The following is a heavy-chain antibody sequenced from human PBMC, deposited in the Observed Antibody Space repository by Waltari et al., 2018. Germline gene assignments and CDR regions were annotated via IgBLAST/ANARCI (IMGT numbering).Heavy chain of an antibody. D-gene: IGHD6-6*01. CDR3: ARGEYSSSSGPLLFDY. CDR1: GFTFSSYW. CDR2: INSDGSST. V-gene: IGHV3-74*02. Sequence: VQLVQSGSELKKPGASVKVSCKASGFTFSSYWMHWVRQAPGKGLVWVSRINSDGSSTSYADSVKGRFTISRDNAKNTLYLQMNSLRAEDTAVYYCARGEYSSSSGPLLFDYWGQGTLVTVSS. J-gene: IGHJ4*02.